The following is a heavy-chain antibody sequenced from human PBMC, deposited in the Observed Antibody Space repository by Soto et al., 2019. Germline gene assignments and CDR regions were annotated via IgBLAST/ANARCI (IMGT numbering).Heavy chain of an antibody. CDR2: IWYDGSNK. J-gene: IGHJ6*02. CDR3: ARVGSGWYKDDYYYRMDV. D-gene: IGHD6-19*01. CDR1: GFTFSSYG. V-gene: IGHV3-33*01. Sequence: QVQLVESGGGVVQPGRSLRLSCAASGFTFSSYGMHWVRQAPGKGLEWVAVIWYDGSNKYYADSVKGRFTISRDNSKNTLYLQMNSLRDEDTAVYYCARVGSGWYKDDYYYRMDVWGQGTTVTVSS.